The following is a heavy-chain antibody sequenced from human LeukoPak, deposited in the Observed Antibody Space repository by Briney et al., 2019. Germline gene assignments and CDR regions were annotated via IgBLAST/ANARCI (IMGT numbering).Heavy chain of an antibody. J-gene: IGHJ6*02. CDR2: INHGGRP. Sequence: SETLSLTCAVYGGSLSDTDWSWVRQSPNKGLEWLGEINHGGRPTYDPSLKSRVILSVDTSKNQFSLKLNSVTAADTAVYFCARGGWCSASSCDYYYGMDVWGQGTTVTVSS. CDR3: ARGGWCSASSCDYYYGMDV. D-gene: IGHD2-8*01. CDR1: GGSLSDTD. V-gene: IGHV4-34*01.